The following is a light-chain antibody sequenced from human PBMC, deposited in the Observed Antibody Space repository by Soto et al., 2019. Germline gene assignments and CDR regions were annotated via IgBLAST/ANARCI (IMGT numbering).Light chain of an antibody. Sequence: DIPMTQSPSTLSASVGDRVTITCRASQSISTWLAWYQHKPGKAPKLLIYDASSLESGVPSRFSGSESGTEFTLTISSLQPDDFATYYCQQYNTYPLTLGGGTKVEIK. J-gene: IGKJ4*01. CDR3: QQYNTYPLT. CDR2: DAS. CDR1: QSISTW. V-gene: IGKV1-5*01.